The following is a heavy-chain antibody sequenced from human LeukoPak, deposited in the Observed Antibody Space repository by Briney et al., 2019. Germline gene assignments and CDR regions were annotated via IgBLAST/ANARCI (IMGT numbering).Heavy chain of an antibody. CDR2: IKKDGSDK. V-gene: IGHV3-7*01. D-gene: IGHD3-3*01. Sequence: PGGSLRLSCAASGFTFSSYWMSWVRQAPGKGLEWVANIKKDGSDKYYVDSVKGRFTISRDNAKNSLYLQMNSLRTEDTAVYYCVRSYYENLPNWFDPWGQGTLVTVSS. CDR1: GFTFSSYW. CDR3: VRSYYENLPNWFDP. J-gene: IGHJ5*02.